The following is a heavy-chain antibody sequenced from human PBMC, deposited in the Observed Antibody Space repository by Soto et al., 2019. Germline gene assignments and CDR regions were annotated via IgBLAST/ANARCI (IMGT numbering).Heavy chain of an antibody. CDR1: GGSIRGTNW. J-gene: IGHJ6*02. D-gene: IGHD2-15*01. CDR3: ARDLDRYCSVTSCHAMDV. CDR2: VYHNGTS. V-gene: IGHV4-4*02. Sequence: PSETLSLTFVVSGGSIRGTNWWAWVRQTPWKGLEWIGEVYHNGTSNYNPSLKGRATISVDRSKDQVSLRLNSVIDADTAVYYCARDLDRYCSVTSCHAMDVWGQGTPVTVSS.